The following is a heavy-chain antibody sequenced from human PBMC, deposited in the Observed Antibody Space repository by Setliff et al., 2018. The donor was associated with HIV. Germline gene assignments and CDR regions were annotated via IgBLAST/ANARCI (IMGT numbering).Heavy chain of an antibody. CDR3: ARGGTSSNWFGP. CDR1: GGSLSGFY. Sequence: PSETLSLTCAVYGGSLSGFYWTFIRQSPGKGLEWIGEVTHSGSTTYDPSLKSRITISVDTSKNQFSLKLTSVTAADTAVYYCARGGTSSNWFGPWGQGTLVTVSS. V-gene: IGHV4-34*01. D-gene: IGHD2-2*01. J-gene: IGHJ5*02. CDR2: VTHSGST.